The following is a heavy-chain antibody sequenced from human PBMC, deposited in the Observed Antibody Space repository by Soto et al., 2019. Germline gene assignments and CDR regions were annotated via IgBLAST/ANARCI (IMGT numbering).Heavy chain of an antibody. J-gene: IGHJ6*01. D-gene: IGHD6-19*01. V-gene: IGHV3-30*18. Sequence: QVQLVESGGGVVQPGRSLRLSCAASGFTFSSYGMHWVRQAPGKGLEWVAVIPYDGSHKYYADSVEGRFTISRDNSKNTLYLQMNSLRPEDTAMYYCAKDRYGSSSGWLTESYYYYYGMDVW. CDR1: GFTFSSYG. CDR3: AKDRYGSSSGWLTESYYYYYGMDV. CDR2: IPYDGSHK.